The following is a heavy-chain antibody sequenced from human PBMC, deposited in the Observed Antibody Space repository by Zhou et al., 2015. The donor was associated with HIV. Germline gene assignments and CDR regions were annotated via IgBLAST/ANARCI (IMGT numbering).Heavy chain of an antibody. V-gene: IGHV1-69*06. J-gene: IGHJ2*01. CDR1: GGTFRNHG. CDR2: IVPFFGTA. D-gene: IGHD7-27*01. Sequence: QLVQSGAEVKKPGSSVKVSCKASGGTFRNHGISWVRQAPGQGLEWMGGIVPFFGTANYAQKFQGRVTITADKSTGTAYMELSSLRSEDTAAYYCAREGWGSWYLDLWGRGTLVSVSS. CDR3: AREGWGSWYLDL.